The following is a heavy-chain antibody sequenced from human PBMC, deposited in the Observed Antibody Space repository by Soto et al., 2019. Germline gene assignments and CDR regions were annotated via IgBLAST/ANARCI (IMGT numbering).Heavy chain of an antibody. D-gene: IGHD3-10*01. J-gene: IGHJ6*02. V-gene: IGHV4-59*08. CDR1: GGSISSYY. CDR2: VHHSWVS. CDR3: ARQGFGPLHGLVDV. Sequence: QVQLQESGPGLVKPAETLSLSGTVSGGSISSYYWSWFRQSPGKRMEWIGYVHHSWVSSYNPSLQSRVAISLDTSKSQFSLKATSVTATDTAVYYCARQGFGPLHGLVDVWGQGTTVTVSS.